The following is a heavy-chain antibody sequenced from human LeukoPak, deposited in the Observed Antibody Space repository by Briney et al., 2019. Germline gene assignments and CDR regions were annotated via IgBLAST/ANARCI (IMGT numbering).Heavy chain of an antibody. Sequence: EASETLSLTCTVSGGSISSYYWSWIRQPAGKGLEWIGRIHTSGSTNYNPSLKSRVTMSIDTSKNQFSLKLSSVTAADTAVYYCATSVRGTTIDYWGQGTLVTVSS. CDR1: GGSISSYY. CDR2: IHTSGST. D-gene: IGHD3-10*01. J-gene: IGHJ4*02. V-gene: IGHV4-4*07. CDR3: ATSVRGTTIDY.